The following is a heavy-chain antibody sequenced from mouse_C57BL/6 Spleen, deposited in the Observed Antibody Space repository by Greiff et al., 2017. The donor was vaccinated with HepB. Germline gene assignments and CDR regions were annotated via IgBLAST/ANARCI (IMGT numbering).Heavy chain of an antibody. Sequence: QVQLKESGPGLVAPSQSLSITCTVSGFSLTSYAISWVRQPPGKGLEWLGVIWTGGGTNYNSALKSRLSISKDNSKSQVFLKMNSLQTADTARYYCARNYYYGSTLYFDYWGQGTTLTVSS. D-gene: IGHD1-1*01. J-gene: IGHJ2*01. CDR1: GFSLTSYA. CDR3: ARNYYYGSTLYFDY. CDR2: IWTGGGT. V-gene: IGHV2-9-1*01.